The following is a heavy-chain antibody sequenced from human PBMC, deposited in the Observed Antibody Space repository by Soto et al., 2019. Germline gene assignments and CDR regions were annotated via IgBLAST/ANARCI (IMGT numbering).Heavy chain of an antibody. V-gene: IGHV4-30-4*08. CDR2: IYYSGST. Sequence: PSETLSLTCTVSGGSISSGGYYWSWIRQPPGKGLEWIGYIYYSGSTYYNPSLKSRVTISVDTSKNQFSLKLSSVTAADTAVYYCERQHRVMVEGRWFDPWGQGTLVTVSS. CDR3: ERQHRVMVEGRWFDP. J-gene: IGHJ5*02. D-gene: IGHD2-15*01. CDR1: GGSISSGGYY.